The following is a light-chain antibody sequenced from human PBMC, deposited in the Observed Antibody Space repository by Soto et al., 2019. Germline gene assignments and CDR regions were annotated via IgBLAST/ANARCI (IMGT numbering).Light chain of an antibody. CDR1: HSISNY. CDR2: GAS. J-gene: IGKJ4*01. V-gene: IGKV1-39*01. CDR3: QESNRVPFT. Sequence: DIQMTQSPSSLSASVGDRVTITCRASHSISNYLNWYQQKLGKAPKLLIYGASSLQSGVPSRFNDSGSGTDFSLISRSLQREYSATYYCQESNRVPFTFGGETKLEIK.